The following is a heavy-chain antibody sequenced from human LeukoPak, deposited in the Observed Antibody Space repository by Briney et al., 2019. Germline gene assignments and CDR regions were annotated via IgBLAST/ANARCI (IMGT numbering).Heavy chain of an antibody. Sequence: GASVKVSCKASGGTFSSYAISWVRQAPGQGLEWMGRIIPILGIANYAQKFQGRVTITADKSTSTAYMELSSLRSEDTAVYYCARDTFDGYNSGGYFDYWGQGTLVTVSS. D-gene: IGHD5-24*01. J-gene: IGHJ4*02. V-gene: IGHV1-69*04. CDR3: ARDTFDGYNSGGYFDY. CDR2: IIPILGIA. CDR1: GGTFSSYA.